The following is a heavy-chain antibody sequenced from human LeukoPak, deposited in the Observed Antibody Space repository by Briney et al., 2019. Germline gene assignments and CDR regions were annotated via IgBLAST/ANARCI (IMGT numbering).Heavy chain of an antibody. V-gene: IGHV4-30-2*01. CDR1: GGSISSGGYS. Sequence: SETLSLTCAVSGGSISSGGYSWSWIRQPPEKGLEWIGYIYHSGSTYYNPSLKSRVTISVDRSKNQFSLKLSSVTAADTAVYYCARDNYYDSSGYYSSFGPWYFDLWGRGTLVTVSS. CDR3: ARDNYYDSSGYYSSFGPWYFDL. CDR2: IYHSGST. D-gene: IGHD3-22*01. J-gene: IGHJ2*01.